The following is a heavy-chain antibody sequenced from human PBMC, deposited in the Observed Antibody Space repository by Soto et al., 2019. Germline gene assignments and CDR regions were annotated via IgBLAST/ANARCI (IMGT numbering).Heavy chain of an antibody. CDR2: IYYSGST. Sequence: VQLQESGPGLVKPSQTLSLTCTVSGGSISSGGYYWSWIRQHPGKGLEWIGYIYYSGSTYYNPSLKSRVTISVDTSKNQFSLKLSSVTAADTAVYYCARDVPPLPSGYYSSYYYYGMDVWGQGTTVTVSS. CDR3: ARDVPPLPSGYYSSYYYYGMDV. CDR1: GGSISSGGYY. J-gene: IGHJ6*02. D-gene: IGHD3-22*01. V-gene: IGHV4-31*03.